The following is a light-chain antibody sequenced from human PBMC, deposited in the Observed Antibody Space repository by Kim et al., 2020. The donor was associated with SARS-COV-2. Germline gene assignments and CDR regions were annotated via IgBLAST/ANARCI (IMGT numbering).Light chain of an antibody. Sequence: VSEGERATLYCRASQRLHNNLAWYQNKPGQEPRLLIYGAATRATGIQARCSGSGDRTDFTLNISSLQSEDFAVYYCQQYTNWHMYTRGQGTKLE. CDR2: GAA. CDR1: QRLHNN. J-gene: IGKJ2*01. V-gene: IGKV3-15*01. CDR3: QQYTNWHMYT.